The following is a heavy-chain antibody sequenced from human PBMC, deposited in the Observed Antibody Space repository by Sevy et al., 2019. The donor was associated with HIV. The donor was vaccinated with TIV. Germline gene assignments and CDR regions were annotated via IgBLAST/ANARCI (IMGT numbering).Heavy chain of an antibody. J-gene: IGHJ3*02. D-gene: IGHD3-22*01. Sequence: GESLKISCAASGFTFSRYAMHWVRQAPGKGLEWVTIISYDGTIKYYAASVKGRFTISRDNSKNTLYLQMNSLSTDDTAVYYCARNPNYSDDSSGSVHDAFDIWGQGTTVTVSS. CDR3: ARNPNYSDDSSGSVHDAFDI. CDR2: ISYDGTIK. CDR1: GFTFSRYA. V-gene: IGHV3-30-3*01.